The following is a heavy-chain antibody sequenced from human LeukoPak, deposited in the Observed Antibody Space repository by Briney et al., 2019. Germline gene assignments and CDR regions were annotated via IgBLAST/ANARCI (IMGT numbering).Heavy chain of an antibody. V-gene: IGHV3-30*18. CDR3: AKGHLLWFGESPFDY. D-gene: IGHD3-10*01. CDR2: ISYDGSNK. CDR1: GFTFSSYG. J-gene: IGHJ4*02. Sequence: GGSLRLSCAASGFTFSSYGMHWVRQAPGKGLEWVAVISYDGSNKYYADSVKGRFTISRDNSKNTLYLQMNSLRAEDTAVYHCAKGHLLWFGESPFDYWGQGTLVTVSS.